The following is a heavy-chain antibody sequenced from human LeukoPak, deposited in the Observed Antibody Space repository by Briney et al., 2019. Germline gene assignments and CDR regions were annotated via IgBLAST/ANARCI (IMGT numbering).Heavy chain of an antibody. CDR3: AKTYYYDSSGSSFDY. J-gene: IGHJ4*02. CDR1: GGSISSRTYF. CDR2: GST. D-gene: IGHD3-22*01. V-gene: IGHV4-39*01. Sequence: SETLSLTCTVSGGSISSRTYFWGWIRQPPGKGLEWIGRGSTYHNPSLKSRVTISVDTSKNQFSLKPNSVTAADTAVYYCAKTYYYDSSGSSFDYWGRGALVTVSS.